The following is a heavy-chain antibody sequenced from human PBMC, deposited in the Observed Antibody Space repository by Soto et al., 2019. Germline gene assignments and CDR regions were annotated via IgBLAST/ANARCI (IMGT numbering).Heavy chain of an antibody. CDR1: GGSISRYY. CDR2: IFSSGST. J-gene: IGHJ6*02. Sequence: SETLSLTCPGSGGSISRYYWSWIRQAPGRGLGWIGNIFSSGSTNYNPSLKSRVAISVDTSKNQVSLKLNAVTTADTAVYYCAREYYDFWSVTYSYYGLDVWGQGTTVT. D-gene: IGHD3-3*01. V-gene: IGHV4-59*01. CDR3: AREYYDFWSVTYSYYGLDV.